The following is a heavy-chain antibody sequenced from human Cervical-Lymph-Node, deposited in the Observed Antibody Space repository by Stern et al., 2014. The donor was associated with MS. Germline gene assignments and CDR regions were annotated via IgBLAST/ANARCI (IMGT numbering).Heavy chain of an antibody. CDR3: ARDQGFQLMNS. J-gene: IGHJ4*02. V-gene: IGHV4-4*02. D-gene: IGHD2-2*01. CDR1: GDSISNDNW. CDR2: VYPTGSA. Sequence: VQLQESGPGLVRPSGTLSLTCAVSGDSISNDNWWSWVRQPPGKGLEWIGEVYPTGSANYDPSIKGRVTISVDKSKNQFSLRLASMTAADTAVYYCARDQGFQLMNSWGQGTLVIVSS.